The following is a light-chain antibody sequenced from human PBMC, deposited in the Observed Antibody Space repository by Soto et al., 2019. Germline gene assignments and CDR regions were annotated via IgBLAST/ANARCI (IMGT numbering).Light chain of an antibody. V-gene: IGLV2-11*01. J-gene: IGLJ2*01. CDR2: DVT. CDR3: CSYAGSYTFL. CDR1: SSEIGGNYDY. Sequence: QSALTQPRSVSGSPGQSVTISCTGTSSEIGGNYDYVSWYQHHPGKAPKLMIYDVTKRPSGVPDRFSGSKSGNTASLTISGLQVDDEADYYCCSYAGSYTFLLGGGTKVTVL.